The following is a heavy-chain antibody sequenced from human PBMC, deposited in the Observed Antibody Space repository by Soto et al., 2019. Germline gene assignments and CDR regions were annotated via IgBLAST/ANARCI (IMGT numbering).Heavy chain of an antibody. Sequence: QVQLVQSGAEVKKPGASVKVSCKSSGHTFTSYYMHWVQQAPGQGLEWMGIIYPSGTVTKYAQEFQGRVTMTRDTSTSTVYMELSSLRSEDTAMYFCARDLGAEGFAYWGQGPLVTVSS. D-gene: IGHD1-26*01. CDR2: IYPSGTVT. CDR1: GHTFTSYY. V-gene: IGHV1-46*01. CDR3: ARDLGAEGFAY. J-gene: IGHJ4*02.